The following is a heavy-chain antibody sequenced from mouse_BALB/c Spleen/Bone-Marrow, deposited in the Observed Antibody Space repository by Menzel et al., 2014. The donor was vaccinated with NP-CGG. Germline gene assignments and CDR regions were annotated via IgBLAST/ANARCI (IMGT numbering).Heavy chain of an antibody. CDR3: ARYDGYFDY. V-gene: IGHV1-54*01. D-gene: IGHD2-3*01. CDR1: GYAFTDYL. Sequence: VKLVESGAELVRPGTSVKVSCKASGYAFTDYLMEWLKQRPGQDLEWIGVINPGSGSTNYNEKFKDKATLTADKSSSTAYMQLSSLTSDDSAVYFCARYDGYFDYWGQGTILTVSS. J-gene: IGHJ2*01. CDR2: INPGSGST.